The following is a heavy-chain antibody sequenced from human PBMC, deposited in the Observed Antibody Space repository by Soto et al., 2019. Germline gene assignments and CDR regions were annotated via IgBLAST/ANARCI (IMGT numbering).Heavy chain of an antibody. CDR2: ISYDGSNK. J-gene: IGHJ4*02. D-gene: IGHD2-15*01. CDR1: GFTFSSYG. Sequence: QVQLVESGGGVVQPGRSLRLSCAASGFTFSSYGMHWVRQAPGKGLEWVAVISYDGSNKYYADSVKGRFTISRDNSKNTLYLQMNSLRAEDTAVYYCAKDLRGGWYGNWGQRTLVTVSS. V-gene: IGHV3-30*18. CDR3: AKDLRGGWYGN.